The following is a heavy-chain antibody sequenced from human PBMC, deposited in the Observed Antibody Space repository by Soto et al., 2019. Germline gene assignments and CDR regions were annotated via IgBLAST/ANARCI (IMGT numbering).Heavy chain of an antibody. CDR2: IDGGNGNT. Sequence: GASVKVSCKASGYTFTKYAMHWVRQAPGQRLVWMGWIDGGNGNTKYSQKFQGRATITRDTAASTAYMELSNPRSEDTAVYYCARSGIHYGDSAYYFYYMHVWGKGTTVTVS. V-gene: IGHV1-3*01. CDR1: GYTFTKYA. J-gene: IGHJ6*03. D-gene: IGHD2-21*02. CDR3: ARSGIHYGDSAYYFYYMHV.